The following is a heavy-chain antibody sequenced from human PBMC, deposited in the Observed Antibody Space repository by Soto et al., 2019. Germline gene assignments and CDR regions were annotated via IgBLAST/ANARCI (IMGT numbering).Heavy chain of an antibody. Sequence: GGSLRLSCAASGFTFSSYAMHWVRQAPGKGLEYVSAISSNGGSTYYANSVKGRFTISRDNSKNTLYLQMGSLRAEDMAVYYCARKKFDCSGGRCYSWIWFDPWGQGTLVTVSS. V-gene: IGHV3-64*01. D-gene: IGHD2-15*01. J-gene: IGHJ5*02. CDR2: ISSNGGST. CDR3: ARKKFDCSGGRCYSWIWFDP. CDR1: GFTFSSYA.